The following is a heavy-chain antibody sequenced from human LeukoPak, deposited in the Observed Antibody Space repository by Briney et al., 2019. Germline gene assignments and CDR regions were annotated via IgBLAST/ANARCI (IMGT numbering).Heavy chain of an antibody. CDR1: GGSVSSSTYY. CDR2: IYYSGST. V-gene: IGHV4-39*07. D-gene: IGHD2-8*01. CDR3: ARGHLYCTNGVCSNQYFDY. Sequence: SETLSLTCTVSGGSVSSSTYYWGWIRQPPGKELEWIGTIYYSGSTYYNPSLKSRVTISVDTSKNQFSLKLSSVTAADTAVYYCARGHLYCTNGVCSNQYFDYWGQGTLVTVSS. J-gene: IGHJ4*02.